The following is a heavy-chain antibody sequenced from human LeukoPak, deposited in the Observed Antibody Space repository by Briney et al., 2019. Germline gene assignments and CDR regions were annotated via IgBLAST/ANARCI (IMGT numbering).Heavy chain of an antibody. V-gene: IGHV4-59*01. CDR1: GGSISSYY. D-gene: IGHD6-25*01. Sequence: SETLSLTCTVSGGSISSYYWSWIRQPSGKGLEWIGYIYYSGSTNYNPSLKSRVTISVDTSKNQFSLKLSSVTAADTAVYYCASMQRRGAFDIWGQGTMVTVSS. CDR3: ASMQRRGAFDI. J-gene: IGHJ3*02. CDR2: IYYSGST.